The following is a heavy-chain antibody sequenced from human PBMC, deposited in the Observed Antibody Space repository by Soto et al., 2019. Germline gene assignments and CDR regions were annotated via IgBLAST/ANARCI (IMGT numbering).Heavy chain of an antibody. CDR3: ARRNGDYPRIYYFDY. D-gene: IGHD4-17*01. CDR2: VTSSGPT. Sequence: SESLSPTCSVSADSLNSDNCSWIRHSPGEGLEWIGHVTSSGPTYISPSLKGRVTISADTSKNQFFLSLSSVTAADTAIYYCARRNGDYPRIYYFDYWGQGTLVTVSS. CDR1: ADSLNSDN. V-gene: IGHV4-59*01. J-gene: IGHJ4*02.